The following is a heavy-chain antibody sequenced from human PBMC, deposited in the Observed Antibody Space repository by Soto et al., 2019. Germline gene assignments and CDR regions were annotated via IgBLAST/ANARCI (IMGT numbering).Heavy chain of an antibody. V-gene: IGHV3-30*18. Sequence: QVQLVESGGGVVQSGRSLRLSCAASGFTFSTSGMHWIRQAPGKGLEWVAMISHDGGATYYVDSVKGRFTISRDTDKNTPHLQMDSLRPEDTATYYCAKDWGSSGWYNWFDPWGQGTLVTVSS. D-gene: IGHD6-13*01. CDR1: GFTFSTSG. CDR2: ISHDGGAT. J-gene: IGHJ5*02. CDR3: AKDWGSSGWYNWFDP.